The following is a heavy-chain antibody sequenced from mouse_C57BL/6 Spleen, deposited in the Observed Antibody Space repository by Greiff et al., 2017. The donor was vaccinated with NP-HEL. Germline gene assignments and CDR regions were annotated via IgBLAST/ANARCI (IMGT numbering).Heavy chain of an antibody. CDR1: GYTFTSYG. CDR3: ARSLYSSMDY. J-gene: IGHJ4*01. V-gene: IGHV1-81*01. CDR2: IYPRSGNT. Sequence: QVHVKQSGAELARPGASVKLSCKASGYTFTSYGISWVKQRTGQGLEWIGEIYPRSGNTYYNEKFKGKATLTADKSSSTAYMELRSLTSEDSAVYFCARSLYSSMDYWGQGTSVTVSS. D-gene: IGHD1-1*01.